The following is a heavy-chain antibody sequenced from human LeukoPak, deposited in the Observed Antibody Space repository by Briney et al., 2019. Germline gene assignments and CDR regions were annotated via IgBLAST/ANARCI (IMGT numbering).Heavy chain of an antibody. D-gene: IGHD1-26*01. Sequence: ASVKVSCKASGYTFTGYFIHWVRQAPGQGLEWMGWINPNSGDTNSAQKFQGRVTMTRDTSISTAYMDLSRLRSDDTAVYYCARNLYRGTYWAFDIWGQGTMVTVSS. J-gene: IGHJ3*02. CDR1: GYTFTGYF. V-gene: IGHV1-2*02. CDR3: ARNLYRGTYWAFDI. CDR2: INPNSGDT.